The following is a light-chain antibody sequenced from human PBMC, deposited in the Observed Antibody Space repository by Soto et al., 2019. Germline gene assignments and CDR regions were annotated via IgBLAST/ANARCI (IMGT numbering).Light chain of an antibody. J-gene: IGLJ2*01. CDR2: DVN. Sequence: QSALTQPASVSGSPGQSITISCTGTSSDVGGYNYVSWYQQHPGKAPKLTIYDVNTRHSGVSNRFSGSKSGNTASLTISGLQAEDEADYYCSSYTSSISFGGGTKLTVL. V-gene: IGLV2-14*01. CDR1: SSDVGGYNY. CDR3: SSYTSSIS.